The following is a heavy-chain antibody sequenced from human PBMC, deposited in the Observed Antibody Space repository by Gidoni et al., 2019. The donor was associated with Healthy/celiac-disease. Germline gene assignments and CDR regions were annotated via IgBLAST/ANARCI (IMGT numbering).Heavy chain of an antibody. CDR2: INPNSGGT. Sequence: QVQLVQSGAEVKKPGASVKVSCKASGYTFTGYSMHWVRQAPGQGLEWMGWINPNSGGTNYAQKFQGRVTMTRDTSISTAYMELSRLRSDDTAVYYCARDALVVVVPAAIANWFDPWGQGTLVTVSS. CDR1: GYTFTGYS. D-gene: IGHD2-2*01. V-gene: IGHV1-2*02. J-gene: IGHJ5*02. CDR3: ARDALVVVVPAAIANWFDP.